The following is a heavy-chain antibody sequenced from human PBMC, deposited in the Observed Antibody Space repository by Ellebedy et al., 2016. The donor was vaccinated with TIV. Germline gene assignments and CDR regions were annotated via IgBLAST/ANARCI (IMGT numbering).Heavy chain of an antibody. Sequence: AASVKVSCKASGGTFSSYPISWVRQAPGQGLEWMGRIIPILGIANYAQKFQGRVTITRDTSASPAYMELSSLRSEDTAMYNCARVRSGSYYDYWGQGTLVTVSS. CDR3: ARVRSGSYYDY. V-gene: IGHV1-69*04. D-gene: IGHD1-26*01. CDR1: GGTFSSYP. CDR2: IIPILGIA. J-gene: IGHJ4*02.